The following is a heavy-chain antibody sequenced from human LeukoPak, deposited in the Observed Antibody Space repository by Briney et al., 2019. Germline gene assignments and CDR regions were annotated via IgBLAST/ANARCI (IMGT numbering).Heavy chain of an antibody. CDR1: GFTFSSYE. Sequence: GGSLRLSCAASGFTFSSYEMNWVRQAPGKGLGWVSFISSSGNTIYYADSVKGRFIISRDNAKNSLYLQMNILRTEDTAVYYCARERPGEDTFDIWGQGTMVTVSS. D-gene: IGHD7-27*01. V-gene: IGHV3-48*03. CDR3: ARERPGEDTFDI. CDR2: ISSSGNTI. J-gene: IGHJ3*02.